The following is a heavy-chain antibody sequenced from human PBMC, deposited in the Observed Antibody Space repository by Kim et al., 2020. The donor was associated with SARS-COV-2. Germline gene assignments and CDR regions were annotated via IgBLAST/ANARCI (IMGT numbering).Heavy chain of an antibody. J-gene: IGHJ6*02. Sequence: TYYADSVKGRFTISRDNSKNTLYLQMNSLRAEDTAVYYCAKSYSGNGMDVWGQGTTVTVSS. V-gene: IGHV3-23*01. CDR2: T. D-gene: IGHD5-12*01. CDR3: AKSYSGNGMDV.